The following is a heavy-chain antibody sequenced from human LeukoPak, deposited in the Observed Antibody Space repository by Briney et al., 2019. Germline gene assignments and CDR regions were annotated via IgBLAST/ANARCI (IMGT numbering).Heavy chain of an antibody. J-gene: IGHJ4*02. CDR3: ARVEKDDILTGYLDY. CDR1: GFTFSSYW. Sequence: PGGSLRLSCAASGFTFSSYWMSWVRQAPGKGLGWVANIKQDGSEKYYVDSVKGRFTISRDNAKNSLYLQMNSLRAEDTAVYYCARVEKDDILTGYLDYWGQGTLVTVSS. CDR2: IKQDGSEK. D-gene: IGHD3-9*01. V-gene: IGHV3-7*03.